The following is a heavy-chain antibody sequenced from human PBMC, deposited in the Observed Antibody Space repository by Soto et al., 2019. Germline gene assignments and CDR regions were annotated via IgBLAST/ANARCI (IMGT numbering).Heavy chain of an antibody. CDR1: GYTFTSYG. CDR2: ISAYNGNT. D-gene: IGHD3-22*01. CDR3: ARVERLLYDSSGYPIDY. J-gene: IGHJ4*02. Sequence: DSVKVSCKASGYTFTSYGISWVRQAPGQGLEWMGWISAYNGNTNYAQKLQGRVTMTTDTSTSTAYMELRSLRSDDTAVYYCARVERLLYDSSGYPIDYWGQGTLVTVSS. V-gene: IGHV1-18*01.